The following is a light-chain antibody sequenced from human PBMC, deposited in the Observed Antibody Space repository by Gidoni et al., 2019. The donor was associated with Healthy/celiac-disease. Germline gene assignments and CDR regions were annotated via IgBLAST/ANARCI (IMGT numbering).Light chain of an antibody. Sequence: SYALTQPPSVSVSPGQTASITCSGDKLGNKYACWYQQKPGQSPVVVIYQDTKRPSGIPERFSGSNSGNTATLTISGTQAMDEADYYCQAWDSSTADVVFGGGTKRTVL. CDR1: KLGNKY. CDR2: QDT. V-gene: IGLV3-1*01. J-gene: IGLJ2*01. CDR3: QAWDSSTADVV.